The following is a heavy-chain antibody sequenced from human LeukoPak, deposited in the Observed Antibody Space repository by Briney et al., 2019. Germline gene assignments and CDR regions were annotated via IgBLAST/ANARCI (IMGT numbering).Heavy chain of an antibody. CDR2: IDWDDDK. D-gene: IGHD4-17*01. J-gene: IGHJ4*02. CDR1: GGSISSYY. V-gene: IGHV2-70*18. Sequence: TLSLTCTVSGGSISSYYWSWIRQPPGKALEWLALIDWDDDKYYSTSLKTRLTISKDTSKNQAVLTMTNMDPVDTATYYCARYLYGDSASYFDYWGQGTLVIVSS. CDR3: ARYLYGDSASYFDY.